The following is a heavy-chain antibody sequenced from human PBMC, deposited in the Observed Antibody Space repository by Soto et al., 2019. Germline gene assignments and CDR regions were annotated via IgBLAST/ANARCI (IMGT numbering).Heavy chain of an antibody. CDR1: GVSTSSGGYY. J-gene: IGHJ5*02. V-gene: IGHV4-31*03. D-gene: IGHD6-6*01. CDR3: ARSSSSSSWFDP. CDR2: IYYSGST. Sequence: QVQLQESGPGLVKPSQTLSLTCTVFGVSTSSGGYYWNWIRQHPGKGLEWIGYIYYSGSTYYNPSLKSRVTISIDTSNNQCSLKLSSVTAADTAVYYCARSSSSSSWFDPWGQGTLVTVSS.